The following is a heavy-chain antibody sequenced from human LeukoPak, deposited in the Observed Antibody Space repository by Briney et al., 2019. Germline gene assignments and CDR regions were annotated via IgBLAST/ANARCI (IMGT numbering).Heavy chain of an antibody. J-gene: IGHJ4*02. Sequence: GGSLRLSCAASGFNFSNYGMHWVRQPPGKGLEWVAVIWYDGSNKYYADSVKGRFTISRDNSKDTLYVQMNSLKAEDTAMYYCTANFDFWGQGTLVTVSS. D-gene: IGHD2-21*02. CDR1: GFNFSNYG. CDR3: TANFDF. CDR2: IWYDGSNK. V-gene: IGHV3-33*01.